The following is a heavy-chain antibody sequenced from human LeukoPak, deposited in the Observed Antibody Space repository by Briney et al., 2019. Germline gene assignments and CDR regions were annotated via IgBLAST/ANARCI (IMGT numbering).Heavy chain of an antibody. J-gene: IGHJ4*02. V-gene: IGHV4-38-2*02. CDR1: GYSISSGYY. D-gene: IGHD2-21*01. CDR2: IYHSGST. Sequence: SETLSLTCTVSGYSISSGYYCGWIRQPPGKGLEWIGSIYHSGSTYYNPSLKSRVTISVDTSKNQFSLKLSSVTAADTAVYYCARSTVVNNLDYWGQGTLVTVSS. CDR3: ARSTVVNNLDY.